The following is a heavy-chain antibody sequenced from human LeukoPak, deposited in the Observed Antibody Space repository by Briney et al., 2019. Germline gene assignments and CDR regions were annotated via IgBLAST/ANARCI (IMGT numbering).Heavy chain of an antibody. D-gene: IGHD4-17*01. CDR1: GGSFSGYY. CDR2: INHSGST. CDR3: ARGLRAFDY. Sequence: SQTLSLTCAVYGGSFSGYYWSWIRQPPGKGLEWIGEINHSGSTNYNPSLKSRVTISVDTSKNQFSLKLSSVTAADTAVYYCARGLRAFDYWGQGTLVTVSS. V-gene: IGHV4-34*01. J-gene: IGHJ4*02.